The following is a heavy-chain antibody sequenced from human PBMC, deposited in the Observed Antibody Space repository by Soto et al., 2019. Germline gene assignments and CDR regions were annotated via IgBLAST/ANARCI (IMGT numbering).Heavy chain of an antibody. CDR3: ARDKAYYDYVWGSPLY. D-gene: IGHD3-16*01. V-gene: IGHV3-33*01. J-gene: IGHJ4*02. CDR2: IWYDESNK. CDR1: GFTFSSYG. Sequence: GRSLRLSCAASGFTFSSYGMHWVRQAPGKGLEWVAVIWYDESNKYYADSVKGRFTISRDNSKNTLYLQMNSLRAEDTAVYYCARDKAYYDYVWGSPLYWGQGTLVTSPQ.